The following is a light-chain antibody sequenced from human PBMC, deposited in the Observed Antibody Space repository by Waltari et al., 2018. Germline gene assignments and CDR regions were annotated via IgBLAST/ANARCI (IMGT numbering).Light chain of an antibody. V-gene: IGLV1-44*01. CDR1: SSNLGTTV. J-gene: IGLJ3*02. CDR2: RKD. Sequence: QSVLTQPPSASATPGQRVPISCSGTSSNLGTTVVNCSQQVPLTAPKLTSSRKDLRPSGVPDRFSASKSGTSASLAISGLQSEDEAEYYCASWDDSLNGHWVCGGGTMVTVL. CDR3: ASWDDSLNGHWV.